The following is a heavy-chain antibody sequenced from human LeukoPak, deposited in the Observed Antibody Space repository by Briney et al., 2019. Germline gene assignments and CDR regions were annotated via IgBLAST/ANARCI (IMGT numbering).Heavy chain of an antibody. CDR3: ATHPKVGSGSQKGLDY. Sequence: GGSLRLSCAASGFTFSSYSMNWVRQAPGKGLEWVSSISSSSSYIYYADSVEGRFTISRDNAKNSLYLQMNSLRAEDTAVYYCATHPKVGSGSQKGLDYWGQGTLVTVSS. J-gene: IGHJ4*02. CDR1: GFTFSSYS. D-gene: IGHD3-10*01. CDR2: ISSSSSYI. V-gene: IGHV3-21*01.